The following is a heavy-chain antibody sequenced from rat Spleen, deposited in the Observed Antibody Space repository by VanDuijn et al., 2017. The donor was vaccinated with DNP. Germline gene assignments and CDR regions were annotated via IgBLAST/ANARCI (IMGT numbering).Heavy chain of an antibody. CDR3: ARWGTSPFDY. CDR2: IWTSGRT. J-gene: IGHJ4*01. V-gene: IGHV2-72*01. CDR1: EFSISSNG. Sequence: QVQLEESGPGLMQPSETLSLTCTVSEFSISSNGIGWVRQPPGKGLMWMGTIWTSGRTNYNSAVQSRMSISRDTSKSQVFLKMNSLQTEDTAMNFCARWGTSPFDYWGQGTSVTVSS. D-gene: IGHD1-6*01.